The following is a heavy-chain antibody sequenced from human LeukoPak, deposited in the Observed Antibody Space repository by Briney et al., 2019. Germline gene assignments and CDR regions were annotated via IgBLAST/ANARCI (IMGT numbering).Heavy chain of an antibody. D-gene: IGHD3-10*01. CDR1: GGTFSTYA. V-gene: IGHV1-69*11. CDR2: IIPILSQV. Sequence: SVKVSCKASGGTFSTYAINWVRQAPGHGLEWMGRIIPILSQVNYAQKFQGRVSITADESTSTAYMDLSSLRSEDTAVYYCVTGSAYRDAFDIWGQGTMVIVSS. CDR3: VTGSAYRDAFDI. J-gene: IGHJ3*02.